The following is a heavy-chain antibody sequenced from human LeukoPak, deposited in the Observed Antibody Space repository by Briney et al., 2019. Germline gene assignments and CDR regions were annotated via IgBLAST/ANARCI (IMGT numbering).Heavy chain of an antibody. D-gene: IGHD3-16*01. CDR1: GFTFSSYW. CDR2: INSDGSDT. V-gene: IGHV3-74*01. CDR3: ARGGGPPEALGDAFDI. J-gene: IGHJ3*02. Sequence: PGGSLRLSCAASGFTFSSYWMHWVRQAPGKGLVRVSRINSDGSDTRYADSVKGRFTISRDNAKNTLSLQMNSLRVEDTAVYFCARGGGPPEALGDAFDIWGQGTMVTVSS.